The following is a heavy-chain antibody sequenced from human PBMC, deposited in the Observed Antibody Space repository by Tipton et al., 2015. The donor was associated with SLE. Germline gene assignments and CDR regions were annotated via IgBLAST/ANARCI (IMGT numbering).Heavy chain of an antibody. CDR2: FYYSGST. Sequence: TLSLTFAVSGGSITTYYWSWIRQSPGKGLEWIGDFYYSGSTKYNPSLKSRVTMSVDTSKNHFSVKLSSVTAADTAIYYCARVWSGYSSSYFDLWGRGTLVTVSS. J-gene: IGHJ2*01. D-gene: IGHD3-3*01. CDR1: GGSITTYY. CDR3: ARVWSGYSSSYFDL. V-gene: IGHV4-59*01.